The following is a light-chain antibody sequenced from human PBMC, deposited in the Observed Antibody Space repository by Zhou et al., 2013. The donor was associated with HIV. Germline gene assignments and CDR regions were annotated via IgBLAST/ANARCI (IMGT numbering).Light chain of an antibody. CDR2: GTS. V-gene: IGKV1-NL1*01. J-gene: IGKJ2*01. Sequence: DIQMTQSPSSLSASVGDRVTITCRASQAISNSLAWYQHKVGKAPKVLLFGTSRLGSGVPSRFSGLGSGTDYTLIISSLLPDDFATYYCQQCHTYYSFGQGTKVEI. CDR1: QAISNS. CDR3: QQCHTYYS.